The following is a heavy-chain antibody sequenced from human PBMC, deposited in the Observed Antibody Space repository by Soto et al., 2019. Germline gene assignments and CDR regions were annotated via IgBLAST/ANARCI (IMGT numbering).Heavy chain of an antibody. CDR1: GGSIKNYY. J-gene: IGHJ5*02. Sequence: SETLSLPCPVSGGSIKNYYWSWIRQPAGKGLEWIGRIYTTESTNYYPSLKGRVTVSIDTSENQFSLRLNSVTAADTAVYDCARDNYYDSNNWFGPWGQGTRVTVSS. D-gene: IGHD3-22*01. CDR2: IYTTEST. CDR3: ARDNYYDSNNWFGP. V-gene: IGHV4-4*07.